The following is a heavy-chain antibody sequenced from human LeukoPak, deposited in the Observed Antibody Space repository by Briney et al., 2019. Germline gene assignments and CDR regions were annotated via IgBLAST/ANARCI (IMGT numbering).Heavy chain of an antibody. CDR3: AGDCSSTSCWGYYYGMDV. CDR2: IKQDGSEK. J-gene: IGHJ6*02. CDR1: GFTFSSYW. V-gene: IGHV3-7*01. Sequence: GGSLRLSCAASGFTFSSYWMSWVRQAPGKGLEWVANIKQDGSEKYYVDSVKGRFTISRDNAKNSLYLQMNSLRAEDTAVYYCAGDCSSTSCWGYYYGMDVWGQGTTVTVSS. D-gene: IGHD2-2*01.